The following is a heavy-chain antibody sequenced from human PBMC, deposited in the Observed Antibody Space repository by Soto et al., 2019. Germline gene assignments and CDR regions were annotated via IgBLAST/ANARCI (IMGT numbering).Heavy chain of an antibody. CDR3: ARRRYSGYDYDY. Sequence: QVQLQESGPGLVKPSETLSLTCTVSGGSISSYYWSWIRQPPGKGLEWIGYIYYSGSTNYNPSLNSRVTISVDTSKNQFSLKLSSVTAADTAVYYCARRRYSGYDYDYWGQGTLVTVSS. V-gene: IGHV4-59*08. D-gene: IGHD5-12*01. J-gene: IGHJ4*02. CDR2: IYYSGST. CDR1: GGSISSYY.